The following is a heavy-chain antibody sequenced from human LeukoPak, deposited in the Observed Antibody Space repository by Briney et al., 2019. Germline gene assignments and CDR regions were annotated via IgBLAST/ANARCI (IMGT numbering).Heavy chain of an antibody. V-gene: IGHV4-59*08. CDR2: IYYSGST. J-gene: IGHJ5*02. Sequence: SETLSLTCTVSGGSISSYYWSWIRQPPGKGLEWIGYIYYSGSTNYNPSLKSRVTISVDTSKNQFSLKLSSVTAADTAVYYCMGYCSGGSCYHWFDPWGKGTLVTVSS. CDR3: MGYCSGGSCYHWFDP. D-gene: IGHD2-15*01. CDR1: GGSISSYY.